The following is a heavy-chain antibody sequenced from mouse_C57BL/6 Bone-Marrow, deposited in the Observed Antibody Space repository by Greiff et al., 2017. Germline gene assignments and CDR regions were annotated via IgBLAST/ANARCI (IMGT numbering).Heavy chain of an antibody. CDR1: GYTFTSYW. D-gene: IGHD2-3*01. CDR2: INPSNGGT. J-gene: IGHJ3*01. Sequence: QVQLQQPGTELVKPGASVKLSCKASGYTFTSYWMHWVKQRPGQGLEWIGNINPSNGGTNYNEKFKSKATLTVDKSSSTAYMQLISLTSEDSAVYYFALDGYYEAWFAYWGQGTLVTVSA. CDR3: ALDGYYEAWFAY. V-gene: IGHV1-53*01.